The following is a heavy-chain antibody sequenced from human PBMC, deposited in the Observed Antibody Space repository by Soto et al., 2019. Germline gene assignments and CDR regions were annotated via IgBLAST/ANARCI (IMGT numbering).Heavy chain of an antibody. CDR1: GGSISSYY. J-gene: IGHJ5*02. CDR3: ARVGYSYGPHPNNWFDP. V-gene: IGHV4-59*01. D-gene: IGHD5-18*01. CDR2: IYYSGST. Sequence: SETQSLTCTVSGGSISSYYWSWIRQPPGKGLEWIGYIYYSGSTNYNPSLKSRVTISVDTSKNQFSLKLSSVTAADTAVYYCARVGYSYGPHPNNWFDPWGQGTLVTVSS.